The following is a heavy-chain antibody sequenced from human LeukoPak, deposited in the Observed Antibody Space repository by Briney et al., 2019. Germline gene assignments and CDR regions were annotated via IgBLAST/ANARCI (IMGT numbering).Heavy chain of an antibody. CDR2: IYYSGST. Sequence: SETLSLTCTVSGGSISSSSYYWGWIRQPPGKGLEWIGSIYYSGSTYYNPSLKSRVTISVDTSKNQFSLKLSSVTAADTAVYYCARGRAVRGVMPWGQGTLVTVSS. J-gene: IGHJ5*02. V-gene: IGHV4-39*01. CDR1: GGSISSSSYY. CDR3: ARGRAVRGVMP. D-gene: IGHD3-10*01.